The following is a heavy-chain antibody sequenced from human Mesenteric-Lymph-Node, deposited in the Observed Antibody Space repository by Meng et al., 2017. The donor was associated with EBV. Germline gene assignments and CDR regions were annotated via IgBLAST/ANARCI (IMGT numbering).Heavy chain of an antibody. CDR2: VDNDGSTT. J-gene: IGHJ4*02. CDR3: ARESNGYEFDY. Sequence: VELVESGGGLVQPGGSLRLSCEASGFTFNTYWMHWVRQAPGKGLVWVSRVDNDGSTTKYADSVKGRFTISRDNAKKTLYLQMNSLGVEDTAVYYCARESNGYEFDYWGQGTLVTVSS. V-gene: IGHV3-74*03. CDR1: GFTFNTYW. D-gene: IGHD5-12*01.